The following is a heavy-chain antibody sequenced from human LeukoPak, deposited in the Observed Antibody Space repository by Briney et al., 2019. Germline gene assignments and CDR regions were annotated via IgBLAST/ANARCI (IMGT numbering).Heavy chain of an antibody. Sequence: SETLSLTCTVSGGSISSSSYYWGWIRQPPGKGLEWIGSIYYSGSTYYNPSLKSRVTISVDTSKNQFSLKLSSVTAADTAVYYCARSRYGDYFRTTYYFDYWGQGTLVTVSS. CDR1: GGSISSSSYY. J-gene: IGHJ4*02. D-gene: IGHD4-17*01. CDR3: ARSRYGDYFRTTYYFDY. V-gene: IGHV4-39*01. CDR2: IYYSGST.